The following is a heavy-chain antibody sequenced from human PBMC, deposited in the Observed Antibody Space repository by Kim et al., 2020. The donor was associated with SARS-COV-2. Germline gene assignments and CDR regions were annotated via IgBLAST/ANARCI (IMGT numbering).Heavy chain of an antibody. J-gene: IGHJ6*02. D-gene: IGHD2-8*01. V-gene: IGHV3-7*01. Sequence: GGSLRLSCAASGFTFSSYWMSWVRQAPGKGLEWVANIKQDGSEKYYVDSVKGRFTISRDNAKNSLYLQMNSLRAEDTAVYYCARGGYYRYYGMDVWGQGTTVTVSS. CDR3: ARGGYYRYYGMDV. CDR2: IKQDGSEK. CDR1: GFTFSSYW.